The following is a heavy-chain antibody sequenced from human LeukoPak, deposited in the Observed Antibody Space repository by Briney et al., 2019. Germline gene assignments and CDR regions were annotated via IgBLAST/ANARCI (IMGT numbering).Heavy chain of an antibody. J-gene: IGHJ4*02. Sequence: PGRSLRLSCAASGFTFDDYAMHWVRQAPGKGLEWVSGISWNSGSIGYADSVKGRFTISRDNAKNSLYLQMNSLRAEDTALYYCAPGESSDYWGREPWSPSPQ. CDR1: GFTFDDYA. CDR2: ISWNSGSI. V-gene: IGHV3-9*01. D-gene: IGHD3-10*01. CDR3: APGESSDY.